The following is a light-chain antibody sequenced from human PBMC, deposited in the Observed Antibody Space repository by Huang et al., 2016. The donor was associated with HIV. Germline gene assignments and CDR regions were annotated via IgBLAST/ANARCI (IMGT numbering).Light chain of an antibody. Sequence: DIQMTQSPSSLSASVGDRITITCRASQTISRYLNWYQHQTGKAPKLLIFAASSLQSGVPSRVSGSGSETDFTLTISSLQSEDFATYYCQQSYSYPHTFGQGTTLEIK. CDR1: QTISRY. V-gene: IGKV1-39*01. CDR2: AAS. J-gene: IGKJ2*01. CDR3: QQSYSYPHT.